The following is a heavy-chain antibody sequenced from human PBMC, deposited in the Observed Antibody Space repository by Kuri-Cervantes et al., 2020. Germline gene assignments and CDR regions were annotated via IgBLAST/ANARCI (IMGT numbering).Heavy chain of an antibody. J-gene: IGHJ4*02. CDR3: ARSLRRDNREDY. V-gene: IGHV1-46*01. Sequence: ASVKVSCKASGYTFTSYYMHWVRQAPGQGLEWMGIINPSGGSTSYAQKFQGRVTITTDTSTSTAYMELRSLRSDDTAVYYCARSLRRDNREDYWGQGTLVTVSS. D-gene: IGHD2/OR15-2a*01. CDR1: GYTFTSYY. CDR2: INPSGGST.